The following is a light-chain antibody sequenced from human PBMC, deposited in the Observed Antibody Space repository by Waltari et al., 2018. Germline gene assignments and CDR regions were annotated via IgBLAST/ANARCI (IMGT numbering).Light chain of an antibody. CDR1: QSLLHTDGKTY. V-gene: IGKV2-29*02. J-gene: IGKJ5*01. Sequence: IVMTQTPLSLSLTPGQSASISCKSSQSLLHTDGKTYLHWYLQKPGQPPQLLMYEVSRRCTGVPERFSGSGSGTDFTLTIRRVEADDVGIYYCMQGIHLISFGQGTRLEIK. CDR3: MQGIHLIS. CDR2: EVS.